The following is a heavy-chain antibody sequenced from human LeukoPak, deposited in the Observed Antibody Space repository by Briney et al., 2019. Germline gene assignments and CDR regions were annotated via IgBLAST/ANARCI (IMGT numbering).Heavy chain of an antibody. CDR2: IYHSGST. V-gene: IGHV4-4*02. D-gene: IGHD2-21*02. CDR3: ARDDGYCGGDCYNY. Sequence: PSETLSLTCAVSGGSISSSNWWSWVRQPPGKGLEWIGEIYHSGSTNYNPSLKSRVTISVDKSKNQFSLKLSSVTAADTAVYYCARDDGYCGGDCYNYWGQGTLVTVSS. CDR1: GGSISSSNW. J-gene: IGHJ4*02.